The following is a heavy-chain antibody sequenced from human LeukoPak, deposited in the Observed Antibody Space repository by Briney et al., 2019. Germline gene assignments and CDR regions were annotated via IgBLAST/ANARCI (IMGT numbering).Heavy chain of an antibody. J-gene: IGHJ6*03. CDR1: GSSFTSYW. D-gene: IGHD1-14*01. CDR2: IYTGDSDT. CDR3: ARTTKSPYYYYYMDV. V-gene: IGHV5-51*01. Sequence: GASLQISCKGSGSSFTSYWIGWVRQVGGKGLEWMGIIYTGDSDTRDSPSFHGQVTISTDKSISTAYLQLNSLKASDTAMYYCARTTKSPYYYYYMDVWGKGTTVTVSS.